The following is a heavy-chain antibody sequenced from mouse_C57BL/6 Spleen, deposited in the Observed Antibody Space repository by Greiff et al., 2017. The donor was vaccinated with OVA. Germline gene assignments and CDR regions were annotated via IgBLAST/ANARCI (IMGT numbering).Heavy chain of an antibody. CDR2: IDPSDSYT. CDR3: ARSTSFDY. V-gene: IGHV1-50*01. CDR1: GYTFTSYW. J-gene: IGHJ2*01. Sequence: QVQLQQPGAELMKPGASVKLSCKASGYTFTSYWMQWVKQRPGQGLEWIGEIDPSDSYTNYNQKFKGKATLTVDTSSSTAYMQLSSLTSEDSAVYYCARSTSFDYWGQGTTLTVSS.